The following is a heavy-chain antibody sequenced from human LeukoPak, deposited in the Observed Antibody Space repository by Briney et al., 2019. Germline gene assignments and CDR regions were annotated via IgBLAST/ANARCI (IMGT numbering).Heavy chain of an antibody. CDR2: ISDIGSI. CDR3: AGHHPRNTVDF. CDR1: GGSISSYY. J-gene: IGHJ4*02. Sequence: PSETLSLTCTVSGGSISSYYWSWIRQPPGKGLEWIAYISDIGSINYNPSLKSRVTISLDTSKNQFSLKLSSVTAANTAVYYCAGHHPRNTVDFWGQGTLVTVSS. V-gene: IGHV4-59*08. D-gene: IGHD2/OR15-2a*01.